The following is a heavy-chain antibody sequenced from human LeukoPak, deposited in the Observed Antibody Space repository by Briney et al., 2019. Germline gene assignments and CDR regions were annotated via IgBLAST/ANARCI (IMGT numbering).Heavy chain of an antibody. CDR2: IKKTGSGT. V-gene: IGHV3-7*01. CDR1: KFIFSNYW. D-gene: IGHD2-15*01. CDR3: AREDGYCSGGNCYSYFDS. J-gene: IGHJ4*02. Sequence: GGSLRLSCAASKFIFSNYWMSWVRQAPGKGLEWVAYIKKTGSGTYYVDSVKGRFTITRDNARNSLFLQMNSLRAEDTAVYYCAREDGYCSGGNCYSYFDSWGQGTLVTVSS.